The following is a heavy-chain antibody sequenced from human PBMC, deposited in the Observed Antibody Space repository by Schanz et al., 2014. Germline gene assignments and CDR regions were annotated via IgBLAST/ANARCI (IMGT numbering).Heavy chain of an antibody. CDR3: ARDLISSGWYG. J-gene: IGHJ4*02. CDR1: GFTFSDYY. D-gene: IGHD6-19*01. CDR2: ISRSSSTI. V-gene: IGHV3-11*01. Sequence: QVQLLESGGGLVKPGGSLRLSCAASGFTFSDYYMTWMRQAPGKGLEWVSYISRSSSTIYYADSVRGRFTISRDNAKNSLYLQMNSLRVEDTAVYYCARDLISSGWYGWGQGTLVTVSS.